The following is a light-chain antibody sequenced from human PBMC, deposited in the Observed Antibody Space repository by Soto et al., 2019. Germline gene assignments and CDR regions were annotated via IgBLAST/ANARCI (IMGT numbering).Light chain of an antibody. V-gene: IGKV4-1*01. CDR1: KSFFYSSNNKNC. CDR3: QQYYSTPPT. Sequence: DIVMTQSPDSLALSLGERATINCKSSKSFFYSSNNKNCLAWYQQKQGQPPKXXSYWASTRESGVPDRFSGSGSGTDFTLTISSLQAEDVEAYYCQQYYSTPPTFGGGTKVDIK. J-gene: IGKJ4*01. CDR2: WAS.